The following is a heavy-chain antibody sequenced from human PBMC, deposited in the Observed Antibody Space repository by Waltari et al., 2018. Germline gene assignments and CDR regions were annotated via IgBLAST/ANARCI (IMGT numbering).Heavy chain of an antibody. V-gene: IGHV4-59*01. Sequence: QVQLQESGSGLVKPSETLSLTCAVSGGSIRSYFWSWIRQPPGKGLEWIGYIYSTGITSYNPSLKSRVTISVYTSNNQFSLKLGSVTAADTAVYYCASGPLYYYYIDVWGKGTTVTVSS. CDR2: IYSTGIT. J-gene: IGHJ6*03. CDR3: ASGPLYYYYIDV. CDR1: GGSIRSYF.